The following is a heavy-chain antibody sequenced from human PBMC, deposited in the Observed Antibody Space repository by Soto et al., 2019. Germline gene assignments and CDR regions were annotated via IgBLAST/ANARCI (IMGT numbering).Heavy chain of an antibody. CDR2: IWSPGLI. CDR3: AREAPMDV. CDR1: GFTVSSKY. Sequence: DVQLVETGGELIQPGGSLRLSCAASGFTVSSKYMSWVRQAPGKGLEWISVIWSPGLIYYADSVRGRFTISRDISKNILYLEMTSLRADDTAVYYCAREAPMDVWGQGTTVTVSS. V-gene: IGHV3-53*02. J-gene: IGHJ6*02.